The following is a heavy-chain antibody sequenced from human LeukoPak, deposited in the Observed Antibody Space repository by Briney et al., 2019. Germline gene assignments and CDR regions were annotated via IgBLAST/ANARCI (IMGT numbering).Heavy chain of an antibody. CDR2: ISGGGDIT. V-gene: IGHV3-23*01. D-gene: IGHD2-21*01. CDR3: AKASSLLRGPMVIYYFDF. CDR1: DLTFTTYA. Sequence: GGSLRLSCAASDLTFTTYAMTWVRQAPGKGLEWVSSISGGGDITYYTDSVKGRFTISRDNSKNTLYMEMKSLRAEDTAVYYCAKASSLLRGPMVIYYFDFWGQGTLVTVSS. J-gene: IGHJ4*02.